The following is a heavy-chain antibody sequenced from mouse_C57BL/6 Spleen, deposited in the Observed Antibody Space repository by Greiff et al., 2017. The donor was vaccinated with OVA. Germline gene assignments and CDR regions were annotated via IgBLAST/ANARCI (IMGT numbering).Heavy chain of an antibody. CDR3: ARSNYYGSSPGAMDY. V-gene: IGHV1-77*01. Sequence: QVQLKESGAELVKPGASVKISCKASGYAFTDYYIDWVKQRPGQGLEWIGKIGPGSGSTYYNETFKGKATLTADKSSSTAYLQLSSLTSEDSAVYFCARSNYYGSSPGAMDYWGQGTSVTVSS. J-gene: IGHJ4*01. CDR2: IGPGSGST. CDR1: GYAFTDYY. D-gene: IGHD1-1*01.